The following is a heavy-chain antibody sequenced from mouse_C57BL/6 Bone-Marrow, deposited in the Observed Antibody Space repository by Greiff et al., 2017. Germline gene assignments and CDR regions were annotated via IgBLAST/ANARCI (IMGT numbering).Heavy chain of an antibody. V-gene: IGHV2-2*01. CDR3: ARSSWVYFDY. J-gene: IGHJ2*01. Sequence: VHLVESGPGLVQPSQSLSITCTVSGFSLTSYGVHWVRQSPGKGLEWLGVIWSGGSTDYNAAFISRLSISKDNSKSQVVFKMHSLQADDAAIYYCARSSWVYFDYWGQGTTLTVSS. CDR1: GFSLTSYG. CDR2: IWSGGST. D-gene: IGHD4-1*01.